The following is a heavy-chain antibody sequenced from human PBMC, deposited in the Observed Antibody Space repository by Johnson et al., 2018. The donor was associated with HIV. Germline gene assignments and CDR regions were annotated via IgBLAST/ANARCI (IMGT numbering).Heavy chain of an antibody. CDR2: IRYDGSNK. J-gene: IGHJ3*02. CDR3: ARDRWSTIMGAFDI. V-gene: IGHV3-30*02. D-gene: IGHD5/OR15-5a*01. CDR1: GFTFSSYG. Sequence: QVQLVESGGGLVQPGRSLRLSCAASGFTFSSYGMHWVRQAPGKGLEWVAFIRYDGSNKYYDDSVKGRFTISRDNSKNTLYLQMNSLRAEDTAVNYCARDRWSTIMGAFDIWGQGTMVTVSS.